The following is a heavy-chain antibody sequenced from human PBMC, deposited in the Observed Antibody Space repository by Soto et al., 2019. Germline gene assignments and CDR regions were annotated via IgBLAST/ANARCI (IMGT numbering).Heavy chain of an antibody. V-gene: IGHV3-7*01. CDR3: VRAIDADYYA. CDR2: IKQDGSVK. J-gene: IGHJ5*02. CDR1: GFTFSNYW. D-gene: IGHD3-22*01. Sequence: QLVESGGGLVQPGGSLRLSCAASGFTFSNYWMSWVRQAPGKGLEWVSNIKQDGSVKYYVDSVKGRFTISRHNAEHSLLLQMTSLRAEDTAVYYCVRAIDADYYAWGQGTLVTVCS.